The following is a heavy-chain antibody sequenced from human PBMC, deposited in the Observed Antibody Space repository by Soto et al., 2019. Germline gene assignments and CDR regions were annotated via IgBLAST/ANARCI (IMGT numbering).Heavy chain of an antibody. D-gene: IGHD1-1*01. Sequence: GGSLRLSCAASGFTFSSYWMTWVRQAPGKGLEWVANIQQDGTEKYYVDSVKGRFTISRDNAKRSVYLQMNSLRAEDTAVYFCARQRNNDVWGQGTTVTVSS. J-gene: IGHJ6*02. CDR2: IQQDGTEK. CDR1: GFTFSSYW. V-gene: IGHV3-7*01. CDR3: ARQRNNDV.